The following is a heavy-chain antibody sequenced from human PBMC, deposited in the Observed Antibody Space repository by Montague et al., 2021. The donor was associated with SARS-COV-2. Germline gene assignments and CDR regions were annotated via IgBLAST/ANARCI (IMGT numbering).Heavy chain of an antibody. J-gene: IGHJ4*02. CDR1: GGSISSYY. CDR3: ARHLGWAGKVFFDC. CDR2: IYYSGST. D-gene: IGHD1-26*01. Sequence: SETLSLTCTVSGGSISSYYWSWIRQPPGKGLEWIGYIYYSGSTNYNPSLKSRVTISVDTSKNQFSPRLSPVTAADTAVYYCARHLGWAGKVFFDCWGQGTLVTVSS. V-gene: IGHV4-59*08.